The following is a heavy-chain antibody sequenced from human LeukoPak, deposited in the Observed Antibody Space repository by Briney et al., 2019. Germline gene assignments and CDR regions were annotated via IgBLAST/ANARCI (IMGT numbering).Heavy chain of an antibody. V-gene: IGHV5-51*01. CDR2: IFPGDSDA. Sequence: GESLKTSCKGSGYRFSNAWIGWVRQMPGKGLEWMGYIFPGDSDATYSPSFQGQVTISADRSINTAYLQWSSLKASDTAMYFCVRTSPQIWFDPWGQGTQVTVSS. CDR1: GYRFSNAW. CDR3: VRTSPQIWFDP. J-gene: IGHJ5*02.